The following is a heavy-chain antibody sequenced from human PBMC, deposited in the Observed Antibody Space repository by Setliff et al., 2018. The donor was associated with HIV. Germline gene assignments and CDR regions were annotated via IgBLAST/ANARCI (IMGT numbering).Heavy chain of an antibody. CDR1: GVSISSSRFY. D-gene: IGHD4-4*01. CDR3: ARSFGNSWSGDRPHNYFDP. Sequence: SLTCSVSGVSISSSRFYWAWIRQSPGKGLEWIGSVFSTGSLYYNPSLRGRITISIDASENHFTLRLTSVTAEDTALYFCARSFGNSWSGDRPHNYFDPWGQGTLVTVSS. CDR2: VFSTGSL. J-gene: IGHJ5*02. V-gene: IGHV4-39*02.